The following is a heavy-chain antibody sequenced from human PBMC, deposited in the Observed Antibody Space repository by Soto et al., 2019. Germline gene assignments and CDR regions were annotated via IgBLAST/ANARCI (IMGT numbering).Heavy chain of an antibody. CDR2: ISWNSGSI. D-gene: IGHD6-13*01. CDR3: AKDSVQYSSSWHRFDY. CDR1: GFTFDDYA. V-gene: IGHV3-9*01. J-gene: IGHJ4*02. Sequence: EVQLVESGGGLVQPGRSLRLSCAASGFTFDDYAMHWVRQAPGKGLEWVSGISWNSGSIGYADSVKGRFTISRDNAKNSLYLQMNSLRAEDTALYYCAKDSVQYSSSWHRFDYWGQGTLVTVSS.